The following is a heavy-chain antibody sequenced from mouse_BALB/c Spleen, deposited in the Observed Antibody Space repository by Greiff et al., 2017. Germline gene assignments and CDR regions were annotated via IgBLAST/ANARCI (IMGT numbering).Heavy chain of an antibody. J-gene: IGHJ3*01. V-gene: IGHV5-6-5*01. CDR3: ARGEYDDYDSWFAY. D-gene: IGHD2-4*01. CDR1: GFTFSSYA. Sequence: DVMLVESGGGLVKPGGSLKLSCAASGFTFSSYAMSWVRQTPEKRLEWVASISSGGSTYYPDSVKGRFTISRDNARNILYLQMSSLRSEDTAMYYCARGEYDDYDSWFAYWGQGTLVTVSA. CDR2: ISSGGST.